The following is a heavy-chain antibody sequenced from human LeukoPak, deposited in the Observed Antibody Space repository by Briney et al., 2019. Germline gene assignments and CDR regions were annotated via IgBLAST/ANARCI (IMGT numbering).Heavy chain of an antibody. CDR2: SNPSGGST. J-gene: IGHJ6*02. Sequence: ASVKFSCKASGYTFTMYYMHWGRHAPGQGLEWMGISNPSGGSTSYAQKFQGRVTMTRDTSTSKVYMELSSLRSEDTAVYYCARDQRGSYYYYYYGMDVWGQGTTVTVSS. V-gene: IGHV1-46*01. CDR3: ARDQRGSYYYYYYGMDV. D-gene: IGHD1-26*01. CDR1: GYTFTMYY.